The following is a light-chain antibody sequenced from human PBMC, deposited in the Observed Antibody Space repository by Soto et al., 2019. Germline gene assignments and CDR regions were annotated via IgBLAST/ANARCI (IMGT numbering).Light chain of an antibody. CDR1: QGVGSY. V-gene: IGKV3-11*01. CDR2: DTS. J-gene: IGKJ1*01. CDR3: QQRSDWPTT. Sequence: IVLTQSPATLSLSPGERATISCRASQGVGSYLAWFQQTPGQAPRLLIYDTSNMETGIPARFSGSGSGTDFTLTISSLETEDFAVYYCQQRSDWPTTFGQGTNVDIK.